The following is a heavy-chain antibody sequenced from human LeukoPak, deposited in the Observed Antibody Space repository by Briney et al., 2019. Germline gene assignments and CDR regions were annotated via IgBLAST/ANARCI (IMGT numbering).Heavy chain of an antibody. Sequence: SETLSLTCTVSGGSISSYYWSWIRQPPGKGLEWIGYIYYSGSTNYNPSLKSRVTISVDTSKNQFSLKLSSVTAADTAVYYCAGVDSRAPGFDYWGQGTLVTVSS. D-gene: IGHD6-13*01. CDR3: AGVDSRAPGFDY. V-gene: IGHV4-59*01. J-gene: IGHJ4*02. CDR2: IYYSGST. CDR1: GGSISSYY.